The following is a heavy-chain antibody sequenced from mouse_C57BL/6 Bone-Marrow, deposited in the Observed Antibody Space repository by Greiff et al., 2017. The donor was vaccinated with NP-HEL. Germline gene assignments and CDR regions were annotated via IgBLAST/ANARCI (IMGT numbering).Heavy chain of an antibody. CDR2: IYPRSGNT. CDR1: GYTFTSYG. CDR3: ARRRYYGSSPFWYFDV. Sequence: VQLQQSGAELARPGASVKLSCKASGYTFTSYGISWVKQRTGQGLEWIGEIYPRSGNTYYNEKFKGKATLNADKSSSTAYMELRSLTSEDSAVYFCARRRYYGSSPFWYFDVWGTGTTVTVSS. D-gene: IGHD1-1*01. V-gene: IGHV1-81*01. J-gene: IGHJ1*03.